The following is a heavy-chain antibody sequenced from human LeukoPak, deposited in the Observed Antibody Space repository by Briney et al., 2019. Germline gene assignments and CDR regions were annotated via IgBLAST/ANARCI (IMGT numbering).Heavy chain of an antibody. CDR1: GFTFSSYW. Sequence: GGSLRLSCAASGFTFSSYWMHWVRQAPGKGLVWVSRIDSDGSNTNYADSVKGRFTISRDNSKNTLYLQMNSLRAEDTAMYYCARIHSGMSMDVWGQGTTVTVSS. V-gene: IGHV3-74*01. CDR3: ARIHSGMSMDV. D-gene: IGHD3-10*01. J-gene: IGHJ6*02. CDR2: IDSDGSNT.